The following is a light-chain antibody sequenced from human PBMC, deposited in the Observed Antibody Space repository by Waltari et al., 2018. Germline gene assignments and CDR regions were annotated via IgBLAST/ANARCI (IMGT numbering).Light chain of an antibody. CDR2: GAS. V-gene: IGKV3-20*01. CDR3: QQYGSSPCT. J-gene: IGKJ5*01. Sequence: EIVLTQSPGTLSLSPGERATLSCRASQSVSSSYLAWYQQKPGQAPRLLNYGASSRATSKPDRFSGSGSGPDFTLTISRLEPEDFAVYYCQQYGSSPCTFGQGTRLESK. CDR1: QSVSSSY.